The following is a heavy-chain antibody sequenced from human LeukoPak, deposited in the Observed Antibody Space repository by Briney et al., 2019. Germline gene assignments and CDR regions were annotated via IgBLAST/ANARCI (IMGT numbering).Heavy chain of an antibody. V-gene: IGHV3-23*01. Sequence: HPGGSLRLSCAASGFTFSSYAMSWVRQAPGKGLEWVSAISGSGGSTYYADSVKGRFTISRDNARNTLYLQMNSLRAEDTAVYYCARDQNYGMDVWGQGTTVTVS. CDR2: ISGSGGST. J-gene: IGHJ6*02. CDR1: GFTFSSYA. CDR3: ARDQNYGMDV.